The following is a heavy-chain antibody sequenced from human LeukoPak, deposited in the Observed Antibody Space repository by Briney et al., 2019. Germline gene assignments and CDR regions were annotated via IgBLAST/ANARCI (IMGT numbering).Heavy chain of an antibody. J-gene: IGHJ4*02. CDR1: GFTFSNAW. V-gene: IGHV3-15*01. CDR3: TTDWVTGRYKNGAFDD. D-gene: IGHD1-1*01. CDR2: IKSKPDGGTT. Sequence: PGGSLRLSCATSGFTFSNAWMSWVRQAPGKGLEWVGRIKSKPDGGTTDYAAPVKGRFTISRDDPENTMYLQMSSLTTEDTAIYFCTTDWVTGRYKNGAFDDWGQGTLVTVSS.